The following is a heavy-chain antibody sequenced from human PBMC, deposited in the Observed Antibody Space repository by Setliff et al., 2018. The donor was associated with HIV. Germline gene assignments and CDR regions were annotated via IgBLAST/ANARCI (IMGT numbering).Heavy chain of an antibody. CDR3: ARLGGVCSGGSCTALAYTMDV. J-gene: IGHJ6*02. Sequence: GESLKISCKGSGYSFSSYWIGWVRQMPGKGLEWMGIIYPGDSDTRYSPSFQGQVTISADKSISTAYLQCSSLKASDTAMYYCARLGGVCSGGSCTALAYTMDVWGQGTTVTVSS. CDR1: GYSFSSYW. D-gene: IGHD2-15*01. V-gene: IGHV5-51*01. CDR2: IYPGDSDT.